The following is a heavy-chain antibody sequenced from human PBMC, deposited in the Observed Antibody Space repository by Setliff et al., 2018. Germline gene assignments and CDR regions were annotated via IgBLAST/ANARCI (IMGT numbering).Heavy chain of an antibody. CDR1: GGSMGSCY. V-gene: IGHV4-4*07. D-gene: IGHD3-10*01. J-gene: IGHJ6*03. CDR3: ARVRITPYCMDV. Sequence: SETLSLTCTVSGGSMGSCYWTWIRQSAGKGLEWIGRVYTTGSTAFNPSLNSRVTMSLDKSKNQFSLKLYSVTAADTAVYFCARVRITPYCMDVWGKGTTVTVSS. CDR2: VYTTGST.